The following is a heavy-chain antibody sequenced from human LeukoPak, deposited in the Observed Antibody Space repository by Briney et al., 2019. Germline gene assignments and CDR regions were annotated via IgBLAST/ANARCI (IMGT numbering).Heavy chain of an antibody. CDR2: INPNSGGT. CDR3: ARFGCSSTSCYYVY. Sequence: ASVKVSCKASGYTFTGYYMHWVRQAPGQGLGWMGWINPNSGGTNYAQKFQGRVTMTRDTSISTAYMELSRLRSDDTAVYYCARFGCSSTSCYYVYWGQGTLVTVSS. D-gene: IGHD2-2*01. J-gene: IGHJ4*02. V-gene: IGHV1-2*02. CDR1: GYTFTGYY.